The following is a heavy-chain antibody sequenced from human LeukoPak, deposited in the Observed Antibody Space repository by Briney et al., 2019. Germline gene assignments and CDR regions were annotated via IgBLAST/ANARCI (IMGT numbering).Heavy chain of an antibody. CDR2: IRYDGSNK. Sequence: GGSLRLSCAASGFTFSSYGMHWARQAPGKGLEWVAFIRYDGSNKYYADSVKGRFTISRDNSKNTLYLQMNSLRAEDTAVYYCAKDRGGSLGAFDIWGQGTMVTVSS. V-gene: IGHV3-30*02. CDR3: AKDRGGSLGAFDI. D-gene: IGHD1-26*01. CDR1: GFTFSSYG. J-gene: IGHJ3*02.